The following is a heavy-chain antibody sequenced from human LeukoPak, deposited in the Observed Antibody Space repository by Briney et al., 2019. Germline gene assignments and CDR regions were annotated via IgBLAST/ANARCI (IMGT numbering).Heavy chain of an antibody. CDR3: AKGDSSSSSGGY. J-gene: IGHJ4*02. D-gene: IGHD6-13*01. V-gene: IGHV3-30*02. CDR1: TFTFSGNG. Sequence: PGGSLRLSCAASTFTFSGNGMHWVRQAQGKGLQWVAFTHYDGTSKYYADSVKGRFTISRDNSKNTLYLQMNSLRTEDTAVYYCAKGDSSSSSGGYWGQGTLVTVSS. CDR2: THYDGTSK.